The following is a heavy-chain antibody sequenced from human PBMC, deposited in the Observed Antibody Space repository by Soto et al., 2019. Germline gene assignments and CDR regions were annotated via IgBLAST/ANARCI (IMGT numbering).Heavy chain of an antibody. V-gene: IGHV3-48*02. Sequence: EVPLVESGGGLVQPGGSLRLSCAASGFTFSSYSMNWVRQAPGKGLEWVSYINSGSSTIYYADSVKGRFTISIANAKNSLYLQMNSLRDGHTAVYYCASDAPSCSGGSCFVLWGQGTLVTVSS. CDR1: GFTFSSYS. CDR3: ASDAPSCSGGSCFVL. J-gene: IGHJ4*02. D-gene: IGHD2-15*01. CDR2: INSGSSTI.